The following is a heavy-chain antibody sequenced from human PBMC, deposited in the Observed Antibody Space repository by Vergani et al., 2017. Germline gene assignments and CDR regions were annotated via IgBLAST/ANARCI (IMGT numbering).Heavy chain of an antibody. J-gene: IGHJ5*02. D-gene: IGHD3-22*01. CDR2: INPRGGST. Sequence: QVQLVQSGAEVKKPGASVKVSCKASGYTFTSYYMHWVRQAPGQGLEWMGIINPRGGSTSYAQKFQGRVTITADESTSTAYMELSSLRSEDTAVYYCARESAYYYDSSGYYQNWFDPWGQGTLVTVSS. CDR1: GYTFTSYY. V-gene: IGHV1-46*01. CDR3: ARESAYYYDSSGYYQNWFDP.